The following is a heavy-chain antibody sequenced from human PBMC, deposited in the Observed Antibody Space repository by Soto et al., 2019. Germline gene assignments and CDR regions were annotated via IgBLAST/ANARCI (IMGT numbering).Heavy chain of an antibody. CDR1: VLGFRISPYW. V-gene: IGHV3-7*03. CDR3: PSSEHRARQH. CDR2: IKEDGREK. J-gene: IGHJ4*02. Sequence: EVQLMESGGGLVEPGGSLRLSCTDSVLGFRISPYWMSLVRQAPGKGLEWVAHIKEDGREKLYADSVKGRFTISRDNAKHPLYLEIHSLRVQDTAVYFCPSSEHRARQHRGQGTLVTVSS.